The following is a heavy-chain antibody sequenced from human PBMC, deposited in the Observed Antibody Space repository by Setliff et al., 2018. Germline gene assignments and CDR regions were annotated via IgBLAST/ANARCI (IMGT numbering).Heavy chain of an antibody. CDR3: ARVLFHCSSTSCYLDASDI. Sequence: GASVQVSCKASGYTFTSYGISWVRQAPGQGLEWMGWISAYNGNTNYAQKLQGRVTVTTDTSTSTAYMELRSLRSDDTAVYYCARVLFHCSSTSCYLDASDIWGQGTMVTVSS. CDR2: ISAYNGNT. D-gene: IGHD2-2*01. V-gene: IGHV1-18*01. J-gene: IGHJ3*02. CDR1: GYTFTSYG.